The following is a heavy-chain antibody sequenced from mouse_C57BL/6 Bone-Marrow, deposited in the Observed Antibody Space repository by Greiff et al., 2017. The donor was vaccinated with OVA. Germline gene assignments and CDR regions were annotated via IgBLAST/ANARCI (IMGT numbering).Heavy chain of an antibody. CDR1: GFTFSSYA. D-gene: IGHD2-2*01. CDR3: ARENGYYLDY. V-gene: IGHV5-4*01. Sequence: VQGVESGGGLVKPGGSLKLSCAASGFTFSSYAMSWVRQTPEKRLEWVATISDGGSYTYYPDNVKGRFTISRDNAKNNLYLQMSHLKSEDTAMYYCARENGYYLDYWGQGTTLTVSS. CDR2: ISDGGSYT. J-gene: IGHJ2*01.